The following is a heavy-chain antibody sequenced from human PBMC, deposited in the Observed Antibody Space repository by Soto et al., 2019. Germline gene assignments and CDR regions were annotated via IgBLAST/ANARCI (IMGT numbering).Heavy chain of an antibody. Sequence: SVKVSCKASGGTFSSCAISWVRQAPGQGLEWMGGIIPIFGTANYAQKFQGRVTITADKSTSTAYMGLSSLRSEDTAVYYCARVGHYGDYYGAEWFDPWGQGTLVTVSS. CDR3: ARVGHYGDYYGAEWFDP. CDR1: GGTFSSCA. J-gene: IGHJ5*02. V-gene: IGHV1-69*06. D-gene: IGHD4-17*01. CDR2: IIPIFGTA.